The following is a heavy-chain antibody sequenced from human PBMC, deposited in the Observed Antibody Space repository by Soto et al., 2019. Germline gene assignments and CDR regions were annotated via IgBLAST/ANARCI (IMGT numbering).Heavy chain of an antibody. V-gene: IGHV3-49*05. CDR3: TSAWGRWELLSFDY. Sequence: EVQLVESGGGLVKPGRSLRLSCTASGFTFGDYAMSWFRQAPGKGLEWVGFIRSKAYGGTTEYAASVKGRFTISRDDSKSIAYLQMNSLKTEDTAVYYCTSAWGRWELLSFDYWGQGTLVTVSS. D-gene: IGHD1-26*01. CDR2: IRSKAYGGTT. CDR1: GFTFGDYA. J-gene: IGHJ4*02.